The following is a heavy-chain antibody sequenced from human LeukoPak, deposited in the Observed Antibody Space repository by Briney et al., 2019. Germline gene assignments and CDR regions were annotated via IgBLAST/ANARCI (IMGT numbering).Heavy chain of an antibody. V-gene: IGHV4-31*03. CDR2: IYYSGST. J-gene: IGHJ6*02. CDR3: ARDSVVVAATGYYYYGMDV. CDR1: GGSISSGGYY. Sequence: SQTLSLTCTVSGGSISSGGYYWGWIRQHPGKGLEWIGYIYYSGSTYYNPSLESRVTISVDTSKNQFSLKLSSVTAADTAVYYCARDSVVVAATGYYYYGMDVWGQGTTVTVSS. D-gene: IGHD2-15*01.